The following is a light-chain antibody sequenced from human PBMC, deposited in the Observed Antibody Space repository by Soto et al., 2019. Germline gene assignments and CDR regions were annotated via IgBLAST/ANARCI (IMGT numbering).Light chain of an antibody. Sequence: DIQMTQSPSSLSASVGDRVTITCRASQSISNYLNWYQQKPGKAPKLLIYAASSLQSGVPSRFSGSGSGTDLTLTISSLQPEDFATYYCQQSYSTPPITFGQGTRLEIK. CDR2: AAS. CDR3: QQSYSTPPIT. V-gene: IGKV1-39*01. CDR1: QSISNY. J-gene: IGKJ5*01.